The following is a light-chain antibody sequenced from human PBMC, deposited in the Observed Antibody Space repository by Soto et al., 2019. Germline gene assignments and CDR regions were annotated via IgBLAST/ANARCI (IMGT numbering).Light chain of an antibody. CDR3: QTWGSGIRVV. CDR2: LNNDGSH. V-gene: IGLV4-69*01. J-gene: IGLJ2*01. CDR1: SGHSSYA. Sequence: QPVLTQSPSASASLGASVKFTCTLSSGHSSYAIAWHQQQPEKGPRYLMKLNNDGSHSKGDGIPDRFSGSSSGAERYLTISSLQSEDEADYYCQTWGSGIRVVFGGGTKLTVL.